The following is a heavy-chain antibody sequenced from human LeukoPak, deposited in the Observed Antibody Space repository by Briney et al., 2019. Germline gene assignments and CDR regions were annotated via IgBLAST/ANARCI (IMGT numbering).Heavy chain of an antibody. CDR2: IYTSGST. J-gene: IGHJ2*01. CDR3: ARGGIVVVVAATGPNWYFDL. Sequence: PSETLSLTCTVSGGSISSYYWSWIRQPAGKGLEWIGRIYTSGSTNYNPSLKSRVTISVDTSKNQFSLKLSSVTAADTAVYYCARGGIVVVVAATGPNWYFDLWDRGTLVTVSS. V-gene: IGHV4-4*07. CDR1: GGSISSYY. D-gene: IGHD2-15*01.